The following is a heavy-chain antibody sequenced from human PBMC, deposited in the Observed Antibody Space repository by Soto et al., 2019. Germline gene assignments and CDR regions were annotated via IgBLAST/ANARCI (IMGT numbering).Heavy chain of an antibody. J-gene: IGHJ4*02. CDR3: AANWNFGLNF. D-gene: IGHD1-1*01. CDR2: ISSSLGHT. Sequence: GGSLRLSCVASGFDFSDFHISWVRQAPGKGLEWISYISSSLGHTDYAESVKGRFTISRDNAKSSVFLEMSDLRSDDTAVYYCAANWNFGLNFWGQGSLVTVSS. V-gene: IGHV3-11*03. CDR1: GFDFSDFH.